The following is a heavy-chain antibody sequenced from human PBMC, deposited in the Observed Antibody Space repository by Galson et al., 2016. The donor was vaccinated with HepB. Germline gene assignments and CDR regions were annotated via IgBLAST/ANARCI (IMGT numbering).Heavy chain of an antibody. CDR1: GFAFGSHW. CDR3: VRDHSVVPTTAYNWFDP. J-gene: IGHJ5*02. V-gene: IGHV3-74*01. CDR2: INSDGTIS. D-gene: IGHD4-23*01. Sequence: SLRLSCAASGFAFGSHWMHWVRQDLGKGLVWVSRINSDGTISNYADSVKGRFTISRDNAKNTLYLQMNSLRAEDTAVYFCVRDHSVVPTTAYNWFDPWGRGTLVTVSS.